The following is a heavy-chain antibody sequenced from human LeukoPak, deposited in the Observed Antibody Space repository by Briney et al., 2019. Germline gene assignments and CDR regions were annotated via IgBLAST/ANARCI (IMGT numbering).Heavy chain of an antibody. CDR2: ISGSSEST. D-gene: IGHD3-10*01. CDR1: GFPFSRFA. CDR3: AKCRGGGGEYWRFGI. Sequence: GGSLRLSCAASGFPFSRFAMTWVRQAPGKGLEWVSAISGSSESTNYADSVKGRFTISRDNSKNTLYLQMNNLGADDTAVYYCAKCRGGGGEYWRFGIWGRGILVTVSS. J-gene: IGHJ2*01. V-gene: IGHV3-23*01.